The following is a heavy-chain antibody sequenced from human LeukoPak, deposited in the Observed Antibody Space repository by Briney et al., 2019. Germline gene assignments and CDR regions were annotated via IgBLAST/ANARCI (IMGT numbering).Heavy chain of an antibody. CDR1: GFTVSSTY. CDR2: IYSGGRT. CDR3: APGPPNWFDP. V-gene: IGHV3-66*01. J-gene: IGHJ5*02. Sequence: GGSLRLSCAASGFTVSSTYMSWVRQAPGKGLEWVSVIYSGGRTDYADSVKGRFTISRDNSKNTLYLQLNSLRAEDTAVYYCAPGPPNWFDPWGQGTLVTVSS.